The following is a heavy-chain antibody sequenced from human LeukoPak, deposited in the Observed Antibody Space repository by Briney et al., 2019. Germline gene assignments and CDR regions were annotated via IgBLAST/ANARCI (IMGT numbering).Heavy chain of an antibody. V-gene: IGHV1-69*01. CDR3: ARAHSGYDSDWFDP. J-gene: IGHJ5*02. CDR2: IIPIFGTA. D-gene: IGHD5-12*01. CDR1: GGTFSSYA. Sequence: SVKLSCRASGGTFSSYAISWVRQAPGQGLEWMGGIIPIFGTANYAQKFQARVTITADESTSTAYMELSSLRSEDTAVYYCARAHSGYDSDWFDPWGQGTLVTVSS.